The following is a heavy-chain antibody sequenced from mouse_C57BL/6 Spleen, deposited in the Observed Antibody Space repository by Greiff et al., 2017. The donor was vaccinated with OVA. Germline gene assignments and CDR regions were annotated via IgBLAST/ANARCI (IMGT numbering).Heavy chain of an antibody. CDR3: ARDEAQAY. V-gene: IGHV5-4*01. D-gene: IGHD3-2*02. CDR1: GFTFSSYA. J-gene: IGHJ3*01. CDR2: ISDGGSYT. Sequence: EVQRVESGGGLVKPGGSLKLSCAASGFTFSSYAMSWVRQTPEKRLEWVATISDGGSYTYYPDNVKGRFTISRDNAKNNLYLQMSHLKSEDTAMYYCARDEAQAYWGQGTLVTVSA.